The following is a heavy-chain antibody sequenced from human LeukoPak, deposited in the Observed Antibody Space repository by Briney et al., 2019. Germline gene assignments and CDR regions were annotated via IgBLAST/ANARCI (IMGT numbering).Heavy chain of an antibody. V-gene: IGHV1-24*01. D-gene: IGHD3-10*01. J-gene: IGHJ5*02. CDR3: ARGRRILWFGELLGNWFDP. Sequence: GASVKVSCKVSGYTLTELSMHWVRQAPGKGLEWMGGFDPEDGETIYAQKFQGRVTMTRDTSISTAYMELSRLRSDDTAVYYCARGRRILWFGELLGNWFDPGGQGTLVTVSS. CDR1: GYTLTELS. CDR2: FDPEDGET.